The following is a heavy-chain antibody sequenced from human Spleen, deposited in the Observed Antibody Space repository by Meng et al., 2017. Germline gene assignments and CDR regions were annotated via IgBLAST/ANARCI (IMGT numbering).Heavy chain of an antibody. CDR2: INESGNT. CDR3: AKDGWFGDHFDY. V-gene: IGHV4-34*01. J-gene: IGHJ4*02. Sequence: QLKQSRAGRFKPSETLSLTCAVYGGSFRGYYWGWIRQHTGKGLDWIGEINESGNTTYNPSIKSRVSISVDTSKSEFSLNLRSVTAEDTAVYYCAKDGWFGDHFDYWGQGTLVTVSS. D-gene: IGHD3-10*01. CDR1: GGSFRGYY.